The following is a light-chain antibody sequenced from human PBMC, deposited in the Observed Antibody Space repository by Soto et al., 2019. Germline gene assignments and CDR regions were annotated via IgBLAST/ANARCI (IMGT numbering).Light chain of an antibody. CDR2: GIS. Sequence: EIVMTQSPATLSVSPGDRAPLSCRASQSVGRRYLAWYQQKPGQAPRLLMSGISKRATGIPDRFSGGGSGTDFTLTISRLEPEDFALYICHQYDGSPITFGQGTRLEIK. V-gene: IGKV3-20*01. J-gene: IGKJ5*01. CDR3: HQYDGSPIT. CDR1: QSVGRRY.